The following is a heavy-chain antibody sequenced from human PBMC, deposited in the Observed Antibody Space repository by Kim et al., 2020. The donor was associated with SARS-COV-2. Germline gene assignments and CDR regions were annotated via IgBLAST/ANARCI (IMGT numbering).Heavy chain of an antibody. CDR2: IRSTGDGGTT. J-gene: IGHJ4*02. Sequence: GGSLRLSCTASGSPFGAAWMSWVRQAPGKGLEWVGHIRSTGDGGTTDYGASVKGRFTISRDDSNNTLYLQMNSLKAEDTGVYYCTVDLWQWWTSYYWGQGTLVAVSS. V-gene: IGHV3-15*01. CDR3: TVDLWQWWTSYY. CDR1: GSPFGAAW. D-gene: IGHD6-19*01.